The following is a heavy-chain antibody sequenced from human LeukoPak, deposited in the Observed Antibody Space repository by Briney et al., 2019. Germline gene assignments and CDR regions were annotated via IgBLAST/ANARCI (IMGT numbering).Heavy chain of an antibody. V-gene: IGHV3-7*01. CDR2: IKQDGSEK. D-gene: IGHD3-3*01. CDR1: GFTFSSYW. Sequence: PGGSLRLSCAASGFTFSSYWMSWVRQAPGKGLEWAANIKQDGSEKYYVDSVKGRFTISRDNAKNSLYLHVSSLRAEDTAVYYCAREGSGYYLTHWGQGTLVTVSS. CDR3: AREGSGYYLTH. J-gene: IGHJ4*02.